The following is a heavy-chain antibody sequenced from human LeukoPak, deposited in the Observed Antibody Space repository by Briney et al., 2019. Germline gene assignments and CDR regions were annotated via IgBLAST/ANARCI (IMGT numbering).Heavy chain of an antibody. CDR2: IYTSGCT. D-gene: IGHD5-18*01. V-gene: IGHV4-4*07. J-gene: IGHJ5*02. CDR3: AREAGSGIRVWLGFGFDP. CDR1: GGSISSYY. Sequence: SETLSLTCTFFGGSISSYYWSWIRQPAGKGLDWIGRIYTSGCTIYNPSLKSRVTMSVDTSKNQFSLKLSSVTAADTAVYYCAREAGSGIRVWLGFGFDPWGQGTLVTVSS.